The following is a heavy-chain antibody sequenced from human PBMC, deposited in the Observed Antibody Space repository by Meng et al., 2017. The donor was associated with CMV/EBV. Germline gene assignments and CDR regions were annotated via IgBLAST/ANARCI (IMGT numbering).Heavy chain of an antibody. V-gene: IGHV1-2*02. CDR2: MNPNSGGT. CDR1: GYTFTGYY. D-gene: IGHD6-13*01. J-gene: IGHJ6*02. Sequence: ASVKVSCKASGYTFTGYYMHWVRQAPGQGLEWMGWMNPNSGGTNYAQKFQGRVTMTRDTSISTAYMELSRLRSDDTAVYYCASYTFPGQNSSSWYFYYYGMDVWGQGTTVTVSS. CDR3: ASYTFPGQNSSSWYFYYYGMDV.